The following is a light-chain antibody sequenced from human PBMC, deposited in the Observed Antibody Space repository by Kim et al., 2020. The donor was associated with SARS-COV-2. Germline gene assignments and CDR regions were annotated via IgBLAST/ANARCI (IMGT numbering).Light chain of an antibody. CDR1: QSIDNW. J-gene: IGKJ4*01. Sequence: DIQMTQSPSTLSASVGDRVTITCRASQSIDNWLAWYQQKPGKAPKLLIYKSSNLQSGVPSRFSGSGSGTEFSLTISSLQPDDVATYYCQQYNTYPLTFGGGTKVDIK. CDR3: QQYNTYPLT. V-gene: IGKV1-5*03. CDR2: KSS.